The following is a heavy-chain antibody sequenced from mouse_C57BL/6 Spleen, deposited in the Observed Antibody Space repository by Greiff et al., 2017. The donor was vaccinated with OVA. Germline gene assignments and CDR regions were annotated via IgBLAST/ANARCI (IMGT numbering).Heavy chain of an antibody. CDR1: GFTFSSYG. J-gene: IGHJ2*01. V-gene: IGHV5-6*02. Sequence: EVKLVESGGDLVKPGGSLKLSCAASGFTFSSYGMSWVRQTPDKRLEWVATISSGGSYTYYPDSVKGRFTISRDNAKNSLYLQMSSLKSEDTAMYYGARQGLRRGDYFDDWGQGTTLTVSS. CDR3: ARQGLRRGDYFDD. D-gene: IGHD2-4*01. CDR2: ISSGGSYT.